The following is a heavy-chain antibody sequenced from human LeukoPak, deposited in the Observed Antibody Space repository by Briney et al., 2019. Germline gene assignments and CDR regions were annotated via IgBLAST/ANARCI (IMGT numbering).Heavy chain of an antibody. J-gene: IGHJ4*02. V-gene: IGHV3-9*01. Sequence: GGSLRLSCAASGFIFDDYAMYWVRQAPGKGLEWVSGISWNSGSIDYADSVKGRFTISRDNAKSSLYLQMNGLRAEDTAVYYCARDSRQQLFDYWGQGTLVTVSS. D-gene: IGHD4-11*01. CDR1: GFIFDDYA. CDR2: ISWNSGSI. CDR3: ARDSRQQLFDY.